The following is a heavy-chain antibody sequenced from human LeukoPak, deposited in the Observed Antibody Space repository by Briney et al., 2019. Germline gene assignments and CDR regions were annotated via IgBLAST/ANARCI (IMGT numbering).Heavy chain of an antibody. D-gene: IGHD3-10*01. CDR2: IYYSGST. Sequence: SETLSLTCTVSGGSISTYYWTWIRQPPGKGLEWIGYIYYSGSTNYSPSLKSRVTISVDTSKSQFSLKLSSVTAADTAVYYCARLRPYGSGSYYKYYYYYYMDVWGKGTTVTISS. V-gene: IGHV4-59*12. CDR3: ARLRPYGSGSYYKYYYYYYMDV. CDR1: GGSISTYY. J-gene: IGHJ6*03.